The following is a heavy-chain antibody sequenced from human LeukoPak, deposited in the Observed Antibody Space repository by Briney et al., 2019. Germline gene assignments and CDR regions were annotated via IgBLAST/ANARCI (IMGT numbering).Heavy chain of an antibody. D-gene: IGHD3-3*01. CDR3: AKDSAIFGEEVAPYYFDY. V-gene: IGHV3-33*06. J-gene: IGHJ4*02. CDR2: IWYDGSNK. Sequence: GGSLRLSCAASGFTFSSYGMHWVGQAPGKGWEGVAVIWYDGSNKYYADSVKGRFTISRDNSKNTLYLQMNSLRAEDTAVYYCAKDSAIFGEEVAPYYFDYWGQGTLVTVSS. CDR1: GFTFSSYG.